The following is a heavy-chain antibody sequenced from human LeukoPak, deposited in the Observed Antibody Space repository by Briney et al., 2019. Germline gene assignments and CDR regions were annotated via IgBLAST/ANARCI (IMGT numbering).Heavy chain of an antibody. J-gene: IGHJ6*02. CDR1: GGSFSGYY. CDR2: INRSGST. D-gene: IGHD6-6*01. Sequence: SETLSLTCAVYGGSFSGYYWSWFRQPPGKGLEWIGEINRSGSTNYNPSLKSRVTISVDTSKNQFSLKLSSVTAADTAVYYCASPSGYGMDVWGQGTTVTVS. CDR3: ASPSGYGMDV. V-gene: IGHV4-34*01.